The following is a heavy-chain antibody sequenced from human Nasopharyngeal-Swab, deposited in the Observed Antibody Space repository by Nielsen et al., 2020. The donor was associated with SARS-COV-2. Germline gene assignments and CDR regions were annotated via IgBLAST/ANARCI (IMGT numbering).Heavy chain of an antibody. CDR1: GFTFSSYA. Sequence: GESLKISCAASGFTFSSYAMSWVRQAPGKGLEWVSAISGSGGSTYYADSVKGRFTNSRDNSKNTLYLQMNSLRAEDTAVYYCAKLHHYYGESDYWGQGTLVTVSS. CDR2: ISGSGGST. D-gene: IGHD4-17*01. J-gene: IGHJ4*02. CDR3: AKLHHYYGESDY. V-gene: IGHV3-23*01.